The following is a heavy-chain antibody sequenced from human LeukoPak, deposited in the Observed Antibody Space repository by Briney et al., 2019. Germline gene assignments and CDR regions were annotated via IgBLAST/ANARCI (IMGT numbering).Heavy chain of an antibody. J-gene: IGHJ6*02. D-gene: IGHD2-15*01. CDR3: AGGYCSGGSCYLDP. CDR1: GGSFSGYY. CDR2: INHSGST. V-gene: IGHV4-34*01. Sequence: SETLSLTCAVYGGSFSGYYWSWIRQPPGKGLEWIGEINHSGSTNYNPSLKSRVTISVDTSKNQFSLKLSSVTAADTAVYYCAGGYCSGGSCYLDPWGQGTTVTVSS.